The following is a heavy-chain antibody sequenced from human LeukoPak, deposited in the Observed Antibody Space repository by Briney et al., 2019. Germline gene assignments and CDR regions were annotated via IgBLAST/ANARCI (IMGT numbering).Heavy chain of an antibody. CDR3: TAYVLSGYHDPTPLFDN. CDR2: FDPEDGET. D-gene: IGHD3-9*01. V-gene: IGHV1-24*01. J-gene: IGHJ4*02. CDR1: GHSLTELC. Sequence: GASVKVSCKVSGHSLTELCMHWVRQTPGKGLEWMGGFDPEDGETIYAQKFQGRVTMTEDTSTDTAYMELRGLRSEDTAVYFCTAYVLSGYHDPTPLFDNWGQGTLVTVSS.